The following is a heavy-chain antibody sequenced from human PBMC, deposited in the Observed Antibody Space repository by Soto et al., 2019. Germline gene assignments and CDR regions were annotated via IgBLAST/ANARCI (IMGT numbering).Heavy chain of an antibody. J-gene: IGHJ5*02. D-gene: IGHD6-13*01. Sequence: VQLQESGPGLVKPSETLSLICTVSGGSISSDYLSWIRQPAGKGLEWIGRVYTSGYSNSNPSLKSRVTMSGDTSKKQCSLNLSSVTAADTAVYYCAREPTTAGTVNWFDPWGQGTLVTVSS. V-gene: IGHV4-4*07. CDR3: AREPTTAGTVNWFDP. CDR2: VYTSGYS. CDR1: GGSISSDY.